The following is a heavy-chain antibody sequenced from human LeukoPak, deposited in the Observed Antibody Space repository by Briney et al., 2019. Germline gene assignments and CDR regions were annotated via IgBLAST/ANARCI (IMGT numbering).Heavy chain of an antibody. J-gene: IGHJ4*02. D-gene: IGHD3-3*01. CDR3: AATPGAYYDFWSGYQTFDY. CDR2: IIPIFGTA. V-gene: IGHV1-69*13. CDR1: GGTFSSYA. Sequence: SVKVSCKASGGTFSSYAISWVRQAPGQGLEWMGGIIPIFGTANYAQKFQGRVTITADESTSTAYMELSSLGSEDTAVYYCAATPGAYYDFWSGYQTFDYWGQGTLVTVSS.